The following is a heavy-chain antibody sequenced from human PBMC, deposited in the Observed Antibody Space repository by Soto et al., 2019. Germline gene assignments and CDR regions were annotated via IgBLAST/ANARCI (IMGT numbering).Heavy chain of an antibody. CDR1: GFAFSSYA. V-gene: IGHV3-23*01. D-gene: IGHD3-16*02. CDR3: AKDRGFIDPFDY. J-gene: IGHJ4*02. CDR2: ISGSTSGT. Sequence: EVQLLESGGGLVQPGGSLRLSCAASGFAFSSYAMSWVRQAPGKGLEWVSSISGSTSGTYYAYAVKSRFTISRDNSNNTLYLQMISLSAEDTAVYSCAKDRGFIDPFDYWGQGALVTVSS.